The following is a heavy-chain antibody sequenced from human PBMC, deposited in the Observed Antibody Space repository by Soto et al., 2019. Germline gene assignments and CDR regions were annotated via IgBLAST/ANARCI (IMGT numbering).Heavy chain of an antibody. CDR2: INAGNSDT. D-gene: IGHD3-10*01. Sequence: ASVKVSCKASGYTFTSYAMHWVRQAPGQRLEWMGWINAGNSDTKYSQKFQGRVTITSDTSASTAYMELSSLRSEDTAVYYCARDRPVLLWFGTNWFDASGKGTLVTVSS. V-gene: IGHV1-3*01. CDR1: GYTFTSYA. J-gene: IGHJ5*02. CDR3: ARDRPVLLWFGTNWFDA.